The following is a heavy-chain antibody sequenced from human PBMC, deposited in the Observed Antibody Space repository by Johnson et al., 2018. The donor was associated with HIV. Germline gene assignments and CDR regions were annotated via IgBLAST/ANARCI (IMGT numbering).Heavy chain of an antibody. V-gene: IGHV3-30-3*01. CDR3: ARESITMIVVVTHDAFDI. CDR2: ISYDGSTK. Sequence: VHLVESGGGVVQPGRSLRLSCAASGFTFSSYAMHWVRQAPGKGLEWVAVISYDGSTKYYADSVKVRFTISRDNSKNTLYLQMNSLRAEDTAVYYCARESITMIVVVTHDAFDIWGQGTMVTVSS. J-gene: IGHJ3*02. CDR1: GFTFSSYA. D-gene: IGHD3-22*01.